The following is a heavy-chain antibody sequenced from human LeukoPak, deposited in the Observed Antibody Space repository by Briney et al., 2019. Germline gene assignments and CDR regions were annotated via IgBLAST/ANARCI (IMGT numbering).Heavy chain of an antibody. CDR1: GYSFTSYW. Sequence: GESLKISCKGSGYSFTSYWIGWVRQMPGKGLEWMGIIYPGDSDTRYSPSFQGHVTISADKSISTAYLQWSSLKASDTAMYYCASSTPTHSSGWYSLAPDHDYWGQGTLVTVSS. J-gene: IGHJ4*02. CDR3: ASSTPTHSSGWYSLAPDHDY. V-gene: IGHV5-51*01. CDR2: IYPGDSDT. D-gene: IGHD6-19*01.